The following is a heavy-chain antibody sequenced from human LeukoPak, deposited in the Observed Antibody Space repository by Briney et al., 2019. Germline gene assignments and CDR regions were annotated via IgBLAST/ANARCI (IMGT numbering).Heavy chain of an antibody. D-gene: IGHD3-10*01. J-gene: IGHJ4*02. V-gene: IGHV3-23*01. Sequence: PGGSLRLSCAASGFTFSSYAMSWVRQAPGKGLEWVSGISGSGGSTDYADSVKGRFTISRDNSKNTLFLQMKSLRAEDTAIYYCAKAYNGGPLHASGSNDYWGQGTLVTVSS. CDR3: AKAYNGGPLHASGSNDY. CDR2: ISGSGGST. CDR1: GFTFSSYA.